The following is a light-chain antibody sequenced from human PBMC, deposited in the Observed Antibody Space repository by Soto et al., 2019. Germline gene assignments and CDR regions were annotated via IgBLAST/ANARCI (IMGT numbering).Light chain of an antibody. Sequence: QSALTQPRSVSGSPGQSVTISCTGTKSDVGSYNNVSWYQQSPGKAPKLMISGVNDRPSGVPDRFSGSKSGNTASLTISRLQAEDEADYFCCSYVDTDTWVFGGGTKVTVL. J-gene: IGLJ3*02. CDR1: KSDVGSYNN. CDR3: CSYVDTDTWV. CDR2: GVN. V-gene: IGLV2-11*01.